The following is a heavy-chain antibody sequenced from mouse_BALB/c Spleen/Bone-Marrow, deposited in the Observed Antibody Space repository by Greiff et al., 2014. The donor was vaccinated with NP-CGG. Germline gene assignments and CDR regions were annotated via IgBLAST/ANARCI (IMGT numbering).Heavy chain of an antibody. J-gene: IGHJ4*01. Sequence: EVKLVESGPGLVKPSQSLSLTCTVTGYSITSDYAWNWIRQFPGNKLGWMGYISYSGNTNYNPSLKSRISITRDTSKNQFFLQLSSVTTEDTATYYCARGGYDDAMDYWGQGTSVTVSS. V-gene: IGHV3-2*02. CDR1: GYSITSDYA. CDR3: ARGGYDDAMDY. D-gene: IGHD2-2*01. CDR2: ISYSGNT.